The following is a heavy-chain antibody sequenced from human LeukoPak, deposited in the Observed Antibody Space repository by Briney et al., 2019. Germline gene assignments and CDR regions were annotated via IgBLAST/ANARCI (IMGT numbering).Heavy chain of an antibody. CDR3: ARSTVGVTAIDY. D-gene: IGHD2-21*02. CDR1: GGSISSISSNNH. Sequence: SETLSLTCIVSGGSISSISSNNHWGWIRQPPGKGLEWIGNIYYSRSTYYNPSLKSRVTISVDMSKNQFSLKLSSVTAADTAVYYCARSTVGVTAIDYWGQGTLVTVSS. J-gene: IGHJ4*02. CDR2: IYYSRST. V-gene: IGHV4-39*01.